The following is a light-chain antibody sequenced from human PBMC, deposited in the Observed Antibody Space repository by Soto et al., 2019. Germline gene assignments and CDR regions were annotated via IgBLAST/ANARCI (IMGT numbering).Light chain of an antibody. CDR1: SSDIGGYNY. V-gene: IGLV2-14*01. CDR2: DVT. CDR3: SSYTSSSTYV. J-gene: IGLJ1*01. Sequence: QSALTQPASVSGSPGQSITISCTGTSSDIGGYNYVSWYQQHPGKAPKLMIYDVTYRPSGVSNRFSGSKSGKTASLTISGLQAEDEADYYCSSYTSSSTYVFGSGTKLTVL.